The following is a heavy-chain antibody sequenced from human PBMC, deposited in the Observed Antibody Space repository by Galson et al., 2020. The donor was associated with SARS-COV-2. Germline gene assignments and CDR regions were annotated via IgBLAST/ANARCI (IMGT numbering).Heavy chain of an antibody. CDR1: GGSINTYY. V-gene: IGHV4-59*08. Sequence: TSETLSLTCTVSGGSINTYYWSWIRQPPGKGREWIGYTYNSGSTNYNPSLLSRVPMSVDTSKNQFSLKLTSVTSADTAVYYCARHRIPYSGIYLDYWGQGTLFIVSS. CDR3: ARHRIPYSGIYLDY. D-gene: IGHD1-26*01. J-gene: IGHJ4*02. CDR2: TYNSGST.